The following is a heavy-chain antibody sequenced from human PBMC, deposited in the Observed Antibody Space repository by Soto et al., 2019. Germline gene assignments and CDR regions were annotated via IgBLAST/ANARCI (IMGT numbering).Heavy chain of an antibody. Sequence: PGGSLRLSCAASGFTFSSYAMSWVRQAPGKGLEWVSAISGSGGSTYYADSVKGRFTISRDNSKNTLYLQMNSLRAEDTAVYYCAKVPSSGWAGYYFDNWGQGTLVTVSS. J-gene: IGHJ4*02. CDR2: ISGSGGST. CDR1: GFTFSSYA. CDR3: AKVPSSGWAGYYFDN. D-gene: IGHD6-19*01. V-gene: IGHV3-23*01.